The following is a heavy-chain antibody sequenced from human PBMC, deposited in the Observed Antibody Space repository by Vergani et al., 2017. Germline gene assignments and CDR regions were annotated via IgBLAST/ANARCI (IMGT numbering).Heavy chain of an antibody. V-gene: IGHV1-18*01. J-gene: IGHJ6*03. Sequence: QVQLVQSGAEVKKPGASVKVSCKASGYTFTSYGISWVRQAPGQGLEWMGWISAYNGNTNYAQNRQGRVTMTTDTSTSTAYMELRSLRSDDTAVYYCARDEXIVVVPAAIRYPNDYYYYMDVGGKGTTVTVSS. CDR1: GYTFTSYG. D-gene: IGHD2-2*02. CDR2: ISAYNGNT. CDR3: ARDEXIVVVPAAIRYPNDYYYYMDV.